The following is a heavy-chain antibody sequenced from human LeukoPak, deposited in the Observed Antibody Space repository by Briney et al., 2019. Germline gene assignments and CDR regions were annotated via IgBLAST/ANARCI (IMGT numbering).Heavy chain of an antibody. Sequence: ASVKVSCKASGYTFTSYYMYWVRQAPGQGLEWMGIINPSGGSTSYVQKFQGRVTMTRDTSTSTVYMELSSLRSEDTAVYYCASGAQWLVPFDYWGQGTLVTVSS. J-gene: IGHJ4*02. D-gene: IGHD6-19*01. CDR3: ASGAQWLVPFDY. V-gene: IGHV1-46*01. CDR2: INPSGGST. CDR1: GYTFTSYY.